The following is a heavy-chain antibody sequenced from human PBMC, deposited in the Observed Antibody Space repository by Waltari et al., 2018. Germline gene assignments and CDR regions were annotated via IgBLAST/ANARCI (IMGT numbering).Heavy chain of an antibody. V-gene: IGHV4-39*07. CDR3: ARLTVGQQWSRD. J-gene: IGHJ4*02. Sequence: QVQLQQSGPGLVKPSETLSVTCTVSDGSISTSDYYWAWIRQPPGKGLDCMGTIHASGCTWTKPSLNSRLTISIHTSNNYYDLTLTPVTAADTAVYYCARLTVGQQWSRDWGKGALVVVSS. D-gene: IGHD6-19*01. CDR1: DGSISTSDYY. CDR2: IHASGCT.